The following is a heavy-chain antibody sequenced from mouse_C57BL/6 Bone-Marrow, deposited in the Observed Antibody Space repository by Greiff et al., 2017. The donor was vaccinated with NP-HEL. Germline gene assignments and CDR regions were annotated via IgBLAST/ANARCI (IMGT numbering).Heavy chain of an antibody. Sequence: VHLVESGPGLVQPSQSLSITCTVSGFSLTSYGVHWVRQSPGKGLEWLGVIWSGGSTDYNAAVISRLSISNDNSKSQVFFKMNSLQATDTAIYYCARVGDWDPFAYWGQGTLVTVSA. CDR3: ARVGDWDPFAY. J-gene: IGHJ3*01. D-gene: IGHD4-1*01. CDR1: GFSLTSYG. CDR2: IWSGGST. V-gene: IGHV2-2*02.